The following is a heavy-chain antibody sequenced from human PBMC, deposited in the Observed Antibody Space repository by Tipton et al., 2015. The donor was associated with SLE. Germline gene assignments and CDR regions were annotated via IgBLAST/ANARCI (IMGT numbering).Heavy chain of an antibody. Sequence: TLSLTCAVSGGSISSGGYSWSWFRQPPGKGLECIGEINHTEGTRYNPSLKSRVTMSLDSSTKQFSLQVSSVTAADTAVYYCTRGISAYYYNTYMDVWGKGTTVTVSS. V-gene: IGHV4-30-2*01. CDR2: INHTEGT. CDR1: GGSISSGGYS. J-gene: IGHJ6*03. CDR3: TRGISAYYYNTYMDV.